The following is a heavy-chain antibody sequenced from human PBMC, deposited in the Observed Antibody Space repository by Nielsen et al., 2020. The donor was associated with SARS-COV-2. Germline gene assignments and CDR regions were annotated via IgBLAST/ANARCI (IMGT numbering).Heavy chain of an antibody. CDR3: VKDDDPYSSGWSYYYYYGMDV. CDR2: ISSNGGST. V-gene: IGHV3-64D*06. D-gene: IGHD6-19*01. J-gene: IGHJ6*02. Sequence: GESLKISCAASGFTFNSYGMHWVRQAPGKGLEYVSAISSNGGSTYYADSVKGRFTISRDNSKNTLYLQMSSLRAEDTAVYYCVKDDDPYSSGWSYYYYYGMDVWGQGTTVTVSS. CDR1: GFTFNSYG.